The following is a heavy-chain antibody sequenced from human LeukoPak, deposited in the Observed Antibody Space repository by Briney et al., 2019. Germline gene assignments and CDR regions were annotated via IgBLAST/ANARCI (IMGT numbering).Heavy chain of an antibody. V-gene: IGHV4-39*07. Sequence: SETLSLTCTVSGGSVSRNSDYWGWIRQPPGKGLEWIGSIYYGGSTYYNPSLKSRVTISVDTSKNQFSLKMRSVTAADTAVYYCARDVRQQRLAGGFDYWGQGILVTVSS. J-gene: IGHJ4*02. CDR3: ARDVRQQRLAGGFDY. D-gene: IGHD1/OR15-1a*01. CDR2: IYYGGST. CDR1: GGSVSRNSDY.